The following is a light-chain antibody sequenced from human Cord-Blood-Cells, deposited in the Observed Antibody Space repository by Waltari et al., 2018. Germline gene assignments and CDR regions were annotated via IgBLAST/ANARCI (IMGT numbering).Light chain of an antibody. J-gene: IGLJ2*01. Sequence: QPALTQPPSASGSPGQSVTIPCTGTSSDVGGYNYVPWYQQHPGKAPKLMIYDVSKRPSGVPDRFSGSKSGNTASLTVSGLQAEDEADYYCSSYAGSNNLVFGGGTKLTVL. CDR2: DVS. V-gene: IGLV2-8*01. CDR3: SSYAGSNNLV. CDR1: SSDVGGYNY.